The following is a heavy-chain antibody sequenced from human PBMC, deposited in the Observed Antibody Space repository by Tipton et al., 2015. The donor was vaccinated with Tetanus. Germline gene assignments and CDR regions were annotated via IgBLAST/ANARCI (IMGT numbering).Heavy chain of an antibody. Sequence: SLRLSCEVSGFIFSSYTMNWARQAPGKGLEWVSSISSTSSYIYYADSLKGRFTISRDNAKSSFYLQMNSLRAEATAVYFCASGSALDYWGPGTLVTVSS. D-gene: IGHD6-25*01. CDR3: ASGSALDY. CDR1: GFIFSSYT. J-gene: IGHJ4*02. CDR2: ISSTSSYI. V-gene: IGHV3-21*06.